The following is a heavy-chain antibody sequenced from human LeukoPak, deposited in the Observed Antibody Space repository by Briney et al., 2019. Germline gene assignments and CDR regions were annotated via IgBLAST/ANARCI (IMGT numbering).Heavy chain of an antibody. D-gene: IGHD6-6*01. V-gene: IGHV4-59*01. CDR2: IYYSGDT. CDR1: GGSLNHNY. J-gene: IGHJ4*02. Sequence: NPSETLSLTCTVSGGSLNHNYWSWIRQPPGEGLEWVGYIYYSGDTSYSPSLKSRVTISVDTSKNQFALKLTSVTPADTAVYYCVRGAARSRHFDYWGQGALVTVSS. CDR3: VRGAARSRHFDY.